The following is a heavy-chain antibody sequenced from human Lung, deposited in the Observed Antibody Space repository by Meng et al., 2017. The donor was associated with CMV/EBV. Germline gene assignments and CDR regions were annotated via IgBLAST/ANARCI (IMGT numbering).Heavy chain of an antibody. V-gene: IGHV3-11*01. CDR2: ISSSGSTI. D-gene: IGHD1-26*01. Sequence: GGSLRLXCAASGFPSSDYYMSWIRQAPGKGLEWVSYISSSGSTIYHADSVKGRFTISRDNAKNSLYLQMNSLRAEDTAMYYCASHRYSGSHYPPAWFDPWGQGTLVXVSS. J-gene: IGHJ5*02. CDR1: GFPSSDYY. CDR3: ASHRYSGSHYPPAWFDP.